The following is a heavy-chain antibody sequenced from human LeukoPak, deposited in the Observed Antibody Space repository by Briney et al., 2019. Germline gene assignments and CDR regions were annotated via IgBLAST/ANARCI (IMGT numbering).Heavy chain of an antibody. D-gene: IGHD3-10*01. CDR3: ARDSGGEVY. J-gene: IGHJ4*02. CDR2: IYHSGST. CDR1: GGSISSGGYY. V-gene: IGHV4-30-2*01. Sequence: SETLSLTCTVSGGSISSGGYYWSWIRQPPGKGLEWIGYIYHSGSTYYNPSLKSRVTISVDRSKNQFSLKLSSVTAADTAVYYCARDSGGEVYWGQGTLVTVSS.